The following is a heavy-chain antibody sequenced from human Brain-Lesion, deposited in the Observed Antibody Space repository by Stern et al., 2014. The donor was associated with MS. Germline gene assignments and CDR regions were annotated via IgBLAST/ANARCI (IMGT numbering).Heavy chain of an antibody. CDR1: GYTLTELS. V-gene: IGHV1-24*01. J-gene: IGHJ3*02. CDR2: FDPEDGES. D-gene: IGHD6-13*01. Sequence: VQLVESGAAVKKPGASVKVSCKVSGYTLTELSMHWVRQAPGKGLEWMGGFDPEDGESIYAQKFQGRVTMTEDTSTDTAYMELSSLRSEDTAIYYCATDLQQPLVDTFDIWGQGTMVTVSS. CDR3: ATDLQQPLVDTFDI.